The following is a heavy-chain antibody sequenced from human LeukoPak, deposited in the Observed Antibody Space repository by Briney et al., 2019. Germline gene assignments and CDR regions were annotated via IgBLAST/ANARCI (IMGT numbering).Heavy chain of an antibody. J-gene: IGHJ5*02. Sequence: PGGSLGLSCAASGYTFSRYNMNWVRQAPGKGLEWVSSISSSSSYIYYADSVKGRFTISRDNAKNSLYLQMNSLRAEDTAVYYCARIDASTSGYTPFDPWGQGTLVTVSS. V-gene: IGHV3-21*01. CDR1: GYTFSRYN. D-gene: IGHD6-13*01. CDR3: ARIDASTSGYTPFDP. CDR2: ISSSSSYI.